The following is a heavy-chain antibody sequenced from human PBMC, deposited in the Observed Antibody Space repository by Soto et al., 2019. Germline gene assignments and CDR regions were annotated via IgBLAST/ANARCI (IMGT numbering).Heavy chain of an antibody. CDR3: AKGDIVATITSG. CDR1: GFTFSSYA. J-gene: IGHJ4*02. D-gene: IGHD5-12*01. CDR2: ISGSGGST. Sequence: GGSLRLSCAASGFTFSSYAMSWVRQAPGKGLEWVSAISGSGGSTYYADSVKGRFTISRDNSKNTLYLQMDSLRAEDTAVYYCAKGDIVATITSGWGQGTLVTVSS. V-gene: IGHV3-23*01.